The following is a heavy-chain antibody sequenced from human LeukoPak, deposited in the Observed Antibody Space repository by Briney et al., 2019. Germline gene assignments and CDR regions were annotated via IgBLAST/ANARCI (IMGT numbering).Heavy chain of an antibody. J-gene: IGHJ3*02. Sequence: GGSLRLSCAASGFTFSSYWMHWVRQAPGKGLVWASRINSDGSSTSYADSVKDRFTISRDNAKNTLYLQMNSLRAEDTAVYYCAKGSGDWIRDAFDIWGQGTMVTVSS. D-gene: IGHD2-21*02. CDR3: AKGSGDWIRDAFDI. V-gene: IGHV3-74*01. CDR2: INSDGSST. CDR1: GFTFSSYW.